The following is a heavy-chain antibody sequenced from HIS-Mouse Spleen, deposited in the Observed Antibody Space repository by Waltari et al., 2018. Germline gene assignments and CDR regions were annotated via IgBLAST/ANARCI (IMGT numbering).Heavy chain of an antibody. CDR1: GYTFTGYY. CDR3: ARGEDTAMVNDAFDI. Sequence: QVQLVQSGAEVKKPGASVKVSCKASGYTFTGYYMHWVRQAPGQGLEWMGGINPNSGGTNYAQKFQGRVTMTRDTSISTAYMELSRLRSDDTAVYYCARGEDTAMVNDAFDIWGQGTMVTVSS. D-gene: IGHD5-18*01. CDR2: INPNSGGT. J-gene: IGHJ3*02. V-gene: IGHV1-2*02.